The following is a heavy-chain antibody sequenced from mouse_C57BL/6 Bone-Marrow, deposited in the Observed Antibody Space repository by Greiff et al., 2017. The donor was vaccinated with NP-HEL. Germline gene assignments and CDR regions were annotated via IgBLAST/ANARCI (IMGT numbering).Heavy chain of an antibody. Sequence: DVMLVESGGDLVKPGGSLKLSCAASGFTFSSYGMSWVRQTPDKRLEWVATISSGGSYTYYPDSVKGRFTISRDNAKNTLYLQMSSLKSEDTAMYYCARRVYYYGSSPFYFDVWGTGTTVTVSS. V-gene: IGHV5-6*02. CDR1: GFTFSSYG. CDR3: ARRVYYYGSSPFYFDV. CDR2: ISSGGSYT. J-gene: IGHJ1*03. D-gene: IGHD1-1*01.